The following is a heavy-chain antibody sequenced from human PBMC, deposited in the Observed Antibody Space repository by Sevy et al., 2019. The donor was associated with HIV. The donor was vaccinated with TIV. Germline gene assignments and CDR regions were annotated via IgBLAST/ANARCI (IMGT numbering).Heavy chain of an antibody. CDR3: ARAGPLGDLDHFYR. D-gene: IGHD3-3*02. V-gene: IGHV3-7*03. Sequence: GGSLRLSCATSEFTFSRYWMTWVRQAPGKGLEWVVYINQDGSQKSYVDSVKGRFTISRDNSKNSLFLQMNSLRAEDTAVYYCARAGPLGDLDHFYRWGQGTLVTVSS. CDR2: INQDGSQK. J-gene: IGHJ5*02. CDR1: EFTFSRYW.